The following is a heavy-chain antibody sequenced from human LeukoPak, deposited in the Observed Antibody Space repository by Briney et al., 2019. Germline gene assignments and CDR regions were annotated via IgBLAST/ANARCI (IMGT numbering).Heavy chain of an antibody. J-gene: IGHJ4*02. CDR3: ARAWVVGVPGCDY. CDR1: GGTFSSTA. V-gene: IGHV1-18*01. D-gene: IGHD1-26*01. CDR2: ISAYNGNT. Sequence: GASVKVSCKASGGTFSSTAINWVRQAPGQGLEWMGWISAYNGNTNYAQKLQGRVTMTTDTSTSTAYMELRSLRSDDTAVYYCARAWVVGVPGCDYWGQGTLVTVSS.